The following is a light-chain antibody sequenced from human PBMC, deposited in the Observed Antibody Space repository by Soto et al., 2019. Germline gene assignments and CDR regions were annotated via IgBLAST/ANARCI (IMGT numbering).Light chain of an antibody. CDR3: QQYNNWPRT. V-gene: IGKV3-15*01. J-gene: IGKJ5*01. Sequence: EIMMTQSPATLSVSPGERATLSCRASQSVSSNLAWYQQKPGQAPRLLIYGASTRATGIPARFSGSGSGTEFTLTISSLQPEDFAVYYCQQYNNWPRTFGQGTRLEIK. CDR1: QSVSSN. CDR2: GAS.